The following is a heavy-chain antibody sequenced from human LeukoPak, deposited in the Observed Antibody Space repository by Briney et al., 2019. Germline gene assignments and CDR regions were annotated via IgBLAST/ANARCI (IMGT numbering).Heavy chain of an antibody. CDR1: GYTFTSYA. J-gene: IGHJ4*02. Sequence: ASVKVSCKASGYTFTSYAMHWVRQAPGQRLEWMGWINAGNGNTKYSQKFQGRVTITRDTSASTAYMELSSLRSEDTAVYYCARSLRRGVVVVAATAYPDYWGQGTLVTVSS. CDR2: INAGNGNT. V-gene: IGHV1-3*01. D-gene: IGHD2-15*01. CDR3: ARSLRRGVVVVAATAYPDY.